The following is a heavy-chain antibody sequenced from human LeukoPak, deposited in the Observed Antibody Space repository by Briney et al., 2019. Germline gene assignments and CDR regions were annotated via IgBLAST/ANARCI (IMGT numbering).Heavy chain of an antibody. CDR3: AKLAYCTNGVCYRDDY. CDR2: ISYDGSNK. D-gene: IGHD2-8*01. Sequence: PGRSLRLSCAASGFTFSSYGMHWVRQAPGKGLEWVAVISYDGSNKYYADSVKGRFTISRDNSKNTLYLQMNSLRAEDTAVYYCAKLAYCTNGVCYRDDYWGQGTLVTVSS. J-gene: IGHJ4*02. V-gene: IGHV3-30*18. CDR1: GFTFSSYG.